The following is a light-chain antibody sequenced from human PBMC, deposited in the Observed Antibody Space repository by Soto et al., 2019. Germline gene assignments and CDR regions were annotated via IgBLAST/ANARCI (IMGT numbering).Light chain of an antibody. CDR2: GVT. V-gene: IGLV2-8*01. Sequence: QSALTQPPSASGSPGQSVTISCTGSCSDIGGYNFVSWYQQHPGKAPKLMIYGVTERPSGVPDRFSGSKSGNTASLTVSGLQAEDEADYYCYSYAGRNIWVFGGGTKVTVL. J-gene: IGLJ3*02. CDR1: CSDIGGYNF. CDR3: YSYAGRNIWV.